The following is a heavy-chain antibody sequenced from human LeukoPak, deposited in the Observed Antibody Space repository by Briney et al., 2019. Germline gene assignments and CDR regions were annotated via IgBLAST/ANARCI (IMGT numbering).Heavy chain of an antibody. CDR2: ISGSGGST. J-gene: IGHJ4*02. CDR1: GFTLSSYA. CDR3: AKDKDDYGGKGFDY. D-gene: IGHD4-23*01. V-gene: IGHV3-23*01. Sequence: GGSLRLSCAASGFTLSSYAMSWVRQAPGKGLEWVSAISGSGGSTYYADSVKGRFTISRDNSKATLYLQMNSLRAEDTAVYYCAKDKDDYGGKGFDYWGQGTLVTVSS.